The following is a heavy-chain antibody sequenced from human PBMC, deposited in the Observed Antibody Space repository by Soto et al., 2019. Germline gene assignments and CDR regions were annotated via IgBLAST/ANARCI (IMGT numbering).Heavy chain of an antibody. CDR2: ISYDGSKK. CDR1: GFTFGSYG. D-gene: IGHD3-22*01. V-gene: IGHV3-30*18. J-gene: IGHJ6*02. Sequence: EGSLRLSCAASGFTFGSYGMHWVRQAPGKGLEWVAGISYDGSKKYYGESVKARFTISSDNSKNTLYLQMNSLRVEDTAVYYCAKAIENYSTGYYKPFYYFGVDVWGQGTTVTVSS. CDR3: AKAIENYSTGYYKPFYYFGVDV.